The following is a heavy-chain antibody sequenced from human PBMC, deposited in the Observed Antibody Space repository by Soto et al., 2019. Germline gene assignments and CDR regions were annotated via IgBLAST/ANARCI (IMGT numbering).Heavy chain of an antibody. CDR1: GYTFTGYY. V-gene: IGHV1-2*02. Sequence: GASVKVSCKASGYTFTGYYMHWVRQAPGQGXEWMGWINPNSGGTNYAQKFQGRVTMTRDTSISTAYMELSRLRSDDTAVYYCARSAGWGVAAHYSYYGMDVWGQGTTVTVSS. CDR2: INPNSGGT. D-gene: IGHD3-10*01. J-gene: IGHJ6*02. CDR3: ARSAGWGVAAHYSYYGMDV.